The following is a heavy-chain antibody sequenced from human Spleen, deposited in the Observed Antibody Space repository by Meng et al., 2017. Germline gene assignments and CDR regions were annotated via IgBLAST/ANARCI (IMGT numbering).Heavy chain of an antibody. CDR1: GFTFDDYG. CDR3: ARDFHHGGDYFDY. Sequence: GESLKISCAASGFTFDDYGMNWVRQTPAKGLEWVSHINWNGGSTDYADSVRGRFTISRDNAKNSLHLQMDSLRAEDTAVYYCARDFHHGGDYFDYWGQGTLVTVSS. D-gene: IGHD2-21*01. J-gene: IGHJ4*02. CDR2: INWNGGST. V-gene: IGHV3-20*04.